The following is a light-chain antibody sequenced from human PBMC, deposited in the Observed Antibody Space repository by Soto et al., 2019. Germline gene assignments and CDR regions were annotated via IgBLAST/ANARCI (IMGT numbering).Light chain of an antibody. J-gene: IGLJ1*01. V-gene: IGLV2-23*02. CDR2: EVT. CDR3: CSFADFTYV. CDR1: SSDIGSYDL. Sequence: QSVLTQPASVSGSPGQSITISCTGTSSDIGSYDLVSWYQQHPGTAPKLIIYEVTKRPSGVSTRFSGSKSGNTASLTIYGLKAVDQDDYYCCSFADFTYVFGTGTKVTV.